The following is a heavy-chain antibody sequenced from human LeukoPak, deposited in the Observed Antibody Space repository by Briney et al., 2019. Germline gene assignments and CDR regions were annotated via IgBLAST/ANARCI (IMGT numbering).Heavy chain of an antibody. V-gene: IGHV1-18*01. CDR2: IGTYDGHT. Sequence: ASVKVSCKTSGYSCTDYIIAWVRQAPGQGLGWVGWIGTYDGHTSYAQKVQGRVTMTTDTSATTAYLELRSLTSDDTALYYCARLMDNNYDGSAFDYWGQGTLVTVSS. D-gene: IGHD3-22*01. CDR1: GYSCTDYI. J-gene: IGHJ4*02. CDR3: ARLMDNNYDGSAFDY.